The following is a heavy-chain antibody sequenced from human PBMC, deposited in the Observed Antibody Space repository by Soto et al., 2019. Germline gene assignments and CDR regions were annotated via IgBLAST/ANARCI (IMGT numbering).Heavy chain of an antibody. CDR3: ARFSGSYPRGLDY. Sequence: PGGSLRLSCAASGFTFSDHYMDWVRQAPGKGLEWVGRSRNKANSYSTEYAASVKGRFTISRDESKNSLYLQMNSLKTEDTAVYYCARFSGSYPRGLDYWGQGTLVTVSS. CDR2: SRNKANSYST. V-gene: IGHV3-72*01. J-gene: IGHJ4*02. D-gene: IGHD1-26*01. CDR1: GFTFSDHY.